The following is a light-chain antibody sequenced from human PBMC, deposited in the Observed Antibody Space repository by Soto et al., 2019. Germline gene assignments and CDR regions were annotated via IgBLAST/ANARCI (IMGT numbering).Light chain of an antibody. J-gene: IGLJ3*02. V-gene: IGLV2-23*01. CDR2: EGS. Sequence: QSALTQPASVSGSPGQSITMSCTGTSSDVGSYNLVSWYQQHPGKAPKLMIYEGSKRPSGVSNRFSGSKSGNTASLTISGLQAEDEADYYCCSYAGSSNWVFGGGTQLNVL. CDR1: SSDVGSYNL. CDR3: CSYAGSSNWV.